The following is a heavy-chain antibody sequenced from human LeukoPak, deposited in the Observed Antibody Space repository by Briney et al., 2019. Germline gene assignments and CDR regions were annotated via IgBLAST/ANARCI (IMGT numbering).Heavy chain of an antibody. CDR3: ARWSPGLVPNAGHYFDY. CDR2: IYYSGST. D-gene: IGHD3/OR15-3a*01. V-gene: IGHV4-59*12. Sequence: SETLSLTCTVSGGSISSYYWSWIRQPPGKGLDWIGYIYYSGSTNYNPSLKSRVTISVDTSKNQFSLKLSSVTAADTAVYNCARWSPGLVPNAGHYFDYWGQGTLVTVSS. CDR1: GGSISSYY. J-gene: IGHJ4*02.